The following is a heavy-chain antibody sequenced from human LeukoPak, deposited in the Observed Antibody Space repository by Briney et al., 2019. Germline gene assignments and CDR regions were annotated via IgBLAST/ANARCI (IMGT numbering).Heavy chain of an antibody. D-gene: IGHD1-26*01. CDR1: GGSFSGYY. Sequence: SETLSLTCAVYGGSFSGYYWSWIRQPPGKGLEWIGEINHSGSTNYNPSLKSQVTISVDTSKNQFSLKLSSVTAADTAVYYCARGGVGATYFDYWGQGTLVTVSS. V-gene: IGHV4-34*01. CDR3: ARGGVGATYFDY. CDR2: INHSGST. J-gene: IGHJ4*02.